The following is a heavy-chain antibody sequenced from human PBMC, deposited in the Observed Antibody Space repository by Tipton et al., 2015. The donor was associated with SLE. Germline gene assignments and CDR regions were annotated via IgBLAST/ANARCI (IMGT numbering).Heavy chain of an antibody. V-gene: IGHV3-30*04. CDR1: GFTFSTYT. D-gene: IGHD5/OR15-5a*01. CDR2: ISYDGNNK. Sequence: SLRLSCAASGFTFSTYTMHWVRQAPGKGLEWVAVISYDGNNKYYADSVKGRFTISRDNSKSTLYLQMNSLRVEDTAVYYCARDLPIYPFDYWGQGTLVTVSS. J-gene: IGHJ4*02. CDR3: ARDLPIYPFDY.